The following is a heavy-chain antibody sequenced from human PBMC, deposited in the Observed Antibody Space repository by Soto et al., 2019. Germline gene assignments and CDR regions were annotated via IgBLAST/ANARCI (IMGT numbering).Heavy chain of an antibody. CDR2: IYYSGTT. Sequence: SETLSLTCTVSGGSINNYYLSWIRQSPGRGLEWIGYIYYSGTTNYNPSLKSRVTISIDRSENQFSLKVSSVTAADTAVYFCTRATYYRYYFDVWGHGTLVTSPQ. CDR3: TRATYYRYYFDV. CDR1: GGSINNYY. V-gene: IGHV4-59*01. D-gene: IGHD3-10*01. J-gene: IGHJ4*01.